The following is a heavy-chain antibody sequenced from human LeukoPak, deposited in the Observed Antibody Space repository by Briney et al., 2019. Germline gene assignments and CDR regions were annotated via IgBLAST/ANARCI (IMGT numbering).Heavy chain of an antibody. CDR1: GFPFSSYG. V-gene: IGHV3-23*01. D-gene: IGHD1-26*01. CDR2: ISGSGGST. Sequence: GGSLRLSCVASGFPFSSYGMHWVRQAPGKGLEWVSAISGSGGSTYYADSVKGRFTISRDNSKNTLYLQMNSLRAEDTAVYYCAKDSGSYPEFDYWGQGTLVTVSS. CDR3: AKDSGSYPEFDY. J-gene: IGHJ4*02.